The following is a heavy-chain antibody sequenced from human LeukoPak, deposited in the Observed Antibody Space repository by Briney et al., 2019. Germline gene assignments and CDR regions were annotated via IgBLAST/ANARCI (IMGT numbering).Heavy chain of an antibody. CDR3: ARDRPIRFTLSPYYFDS. CDR2: ISGSGAST. Sequence: PGGSLRLSCVASGFPFNSYAMSWVRQAPGKGLGWVSSISGSGASTYYADSVRGRFTISRDNSKNTLYLQFHSLRAEDTAVYYCARDRPIRFTLSPYYFDSWGQGTLVTVSS. V-gene: IGHV3-23*01. J-gene: IGHJ4*02. D-gene: IGHD3-16*01. CDR1: GFPFNSYA.